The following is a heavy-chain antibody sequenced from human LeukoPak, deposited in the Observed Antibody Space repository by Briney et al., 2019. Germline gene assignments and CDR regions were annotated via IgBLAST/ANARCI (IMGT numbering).Heavy chain of an antibody. D-gene: IGHD3-16*01. J-gene: IGHJ6*03. CDR3: ERMGSYGPYYYHYMDV. V-gene: IGHV3-7*01. CDR2: IKQDGSER. Sequence: GGSLRLSCAASGFMFSSSWMSWVRQAPGKGLEWVANIKQDGSERNYVDSLKGRSTISRDNAMNSLYLQMNSLRVEDTAVYYCERMGSYGPYYYHYMDVWGKGTTVTVSS. CDR1: GFMFSSSW.